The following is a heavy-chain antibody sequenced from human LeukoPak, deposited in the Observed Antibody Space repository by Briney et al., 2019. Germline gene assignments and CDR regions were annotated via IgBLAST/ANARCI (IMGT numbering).Heavy chain of an antibody. Sequence: ASVKVSCKASGGTFSSYAISWVRQAPGQGLEWVGRIIPILGIINYAQKFQGRVTITADKSTSTAYMELSSLRSEDTAVYYCAGPLKSIAARYFDLWGRGTLVTVSS. V-gene: IGHV1-69*04. CDR2: IIPILGII. J-gene: IGHJ2*01. CDR1: GGTFSSYA. D-gene: IGHD6-6*01. CDR3: AGPLKSIAARYFDL.